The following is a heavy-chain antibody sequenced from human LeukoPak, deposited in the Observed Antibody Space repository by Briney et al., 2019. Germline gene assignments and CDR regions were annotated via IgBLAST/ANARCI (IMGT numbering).Heavy chain of an antibody. V-gene: IGHV3-7*03. CDR3: ARDLGYCTNGVCHTRLDY. J-gene: IGHJ4*02. CDR1: AFIFSGNW. CDR2: IKKDGSER. D-gene: IGHD2-8*01. Sequence: GGSLRLSCVGSAFIFSGNWKNWVRQTQGKGQEWVASIKKDGSERQCVDSVKGRFSISRDNTKGSLFLQLNSLIAEDTAVDYCARDLGYCTNGVCHTRLDYWGQGTLVAVSS.